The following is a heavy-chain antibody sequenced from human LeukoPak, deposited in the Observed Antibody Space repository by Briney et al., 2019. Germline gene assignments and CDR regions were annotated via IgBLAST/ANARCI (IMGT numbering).Heavy chain of an antibody. CDR3: AKDLWSRGYFIYFDY. V-gene: IGHV3-30*02. J-gene: IGHJ4*02. CDR1: GFTFSSYG. Sequence: PGGSLRLSCAASGFTFSSYGMHWVRQAPGKGLEWVAFIRYDGSNKYYADSVKGRFTISRDNSKNTLYLQMNSLRAEDTAVYYCAKDLWSRGYFIYFDYWGQGTLVTVSS. D-gene: IGHD2/OR15-2a*01. CDR2: IRYDGSNK.